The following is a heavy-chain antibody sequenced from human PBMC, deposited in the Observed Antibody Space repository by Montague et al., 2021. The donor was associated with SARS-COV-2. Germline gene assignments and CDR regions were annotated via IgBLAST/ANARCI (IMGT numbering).Heavy chain of an antibody. V-gene: IGHV6-1*01. CDR3: ARGPRYSLSWSFDY. D-gene: IGHD6-13*01. CDR1: GDSVYSNTAA. CDR2: TYYRSKWYY. J-gene: IGHJ4*02. Sequence: CAISGDSVYSNTAAWNWIRPSPSRGLEWLGRTYYRSKWYYDYAVXVIXRMTISPDTSKNQFSLQLSSVTPKDRAVYYCARGPRYSLSWSFDYWGQGTLVTVSS.